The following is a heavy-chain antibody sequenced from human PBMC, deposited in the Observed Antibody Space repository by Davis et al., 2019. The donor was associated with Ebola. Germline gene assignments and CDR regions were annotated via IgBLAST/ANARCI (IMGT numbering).Heavy chain of an antibody. CDR2: IYHSGST. J-gene: IGHJ5*02. D-gene: IGHD3-3*01. V-gene: IGHV4-30-2*01. CDR1: GGSISSGGYS. Sequence: SETLSLTCAVSGGSISSGGYSWSWIRQPPGKGLEWIGYIYHSGSTYYNPSLKSRVTISVDTSKNQFSLKLSSVTAADTAVYYCARYLRLRFLEWLSGGWFDPWGQGTLVTVSS. CDR3: ARYLRLRFLEWLSGGWFDP.